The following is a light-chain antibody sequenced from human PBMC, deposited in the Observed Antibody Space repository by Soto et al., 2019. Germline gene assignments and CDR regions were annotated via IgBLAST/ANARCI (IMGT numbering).Light chain of an antibody. CDR1: QSVGRY. Sequence: EMVLTQSPATLSLSPGDRATLSCRASQSVGRYLAWYQQRPGQAPRLLIYDSSNRVTGIPARFSGNGSGRDFTLTISSLEPEDFAVYYCQQYSIWRTFGQGTKVEIK. J-gene: IGKJ1*01. CDR3: QQYSIWRT. CDR2: DSS. V-gene: IGKV3-11*02.